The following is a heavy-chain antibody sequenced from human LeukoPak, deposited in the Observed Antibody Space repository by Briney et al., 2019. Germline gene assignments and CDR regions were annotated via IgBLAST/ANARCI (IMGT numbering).Heavy chain of an antibody. CDR3: ARDLLSGPSYYYYYMDV. D-gene: IGHD3-3*01. CDR2: TYYRSKWYN. Sequence: SQTLSLTCAISGDSVSSNSAAWNWIRQSPSRGLEWLGRTYYRSKWYNDYAVSVKSRITINPDTSKNQFSLQLNSVTPEDTAVYYCARDLLSGPSYYYYYMDVWGKGTTVTVSS. CDR1: GDSVSSNSAA. J-gene: IGHJ6*03. V-gene: IGHV6-1*01.